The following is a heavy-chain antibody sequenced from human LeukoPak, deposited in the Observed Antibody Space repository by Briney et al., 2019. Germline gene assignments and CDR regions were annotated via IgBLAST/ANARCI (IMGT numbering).Heavy chain of an antibody. CDR1: GGSISSGDYF. J-gene: IGHJ3*02. D-gene: IGHD3-10*01. V-gene: IGHV4-31*03. CDR2: IHYSGTT. Sequence: SQTLSLTCTVSGGSISSGDYFWSWIRQHPGKGLEWIGYIHYSGTTYSNPSLKSRITMSVDTSNNQFSLKLSSVTAADTAVYYCAKASRRIHYSDSGTFYNTPDAFDIWGQGTMVTVSS. CDR3: AKASRRIHYSDSGTFYNTPDAFDI.